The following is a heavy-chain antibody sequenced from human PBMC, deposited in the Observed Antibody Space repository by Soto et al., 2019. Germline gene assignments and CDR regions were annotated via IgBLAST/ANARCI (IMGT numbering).Heavy chain of an antibody. CDR3: ASDRRGKGNWFDP. V-gene: IGHV1-69*02. CDR2: IIPILGIA. Sequence: QVQLVQSGAEVKKPGSSVKVSCKASGGTFSSYTISWVRQAPGQGLEWMGRIIPILGIANYAQKFQGRVTITADKSTSTAYMELSSLRSEDTAVYYCASDRRGKGNWFDPWGQGTLVTVSS. CDR1: GGTFSSYT. J-gene: IGHJ5*02. D-gene: IGHD3-16*01.